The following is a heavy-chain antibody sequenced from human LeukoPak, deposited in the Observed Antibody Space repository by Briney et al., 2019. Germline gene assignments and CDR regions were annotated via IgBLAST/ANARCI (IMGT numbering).Heavy chain of an antibody. Sequence: GGSLKLSCGVSVCTFGNYGMHWVRQAPGKGLEWVTLISYDGSSEYYAGSVKGRFTISRDNSKITVYLQMNSLKTEDTAVYYCAKEIYSYGDYGAEGLEVGGEGETVTASA. J-gene: IGHJ6*01. CDR3: AKEIYSYGDYGAEGLEV. CDR2: ISYDGSSE. CDR1: VCTFGNYG. D-gene: IGHD4-17*01. V-gene: IGHV3-30*18.